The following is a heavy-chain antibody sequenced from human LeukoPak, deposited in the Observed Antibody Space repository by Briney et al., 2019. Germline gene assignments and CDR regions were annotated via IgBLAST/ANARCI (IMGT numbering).Heavy chain of an antibody. Sequence: GGSLRLSCAASGFTFSSYAMHWVRQAPGRGLEWVAVISYDGSSKYYVDSAKGRFIMSRDNPKNTLYLQMNSLRLEDTAVYYCAKDATLFGDQYFDSWGQGTLVTVSS. V-gene: IGHV3-30*04. D-gene: IGHD3-10*01. CDR2: ISYDGSSK. CDR1: GFTFSSYA. J-gene: IGHJ4*02. CDR3: AKDATLFGDQYFDS.